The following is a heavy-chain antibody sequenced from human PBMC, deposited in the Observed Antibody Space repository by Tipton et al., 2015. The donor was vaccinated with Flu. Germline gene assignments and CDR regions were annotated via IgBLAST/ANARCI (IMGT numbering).Heavy chain of an antibody. CDR3: ARDRASGSYLYYYYGMDV. V-gene: IGHV4-4*07. Sequence: LRLSCTVSGGSISSYYWSWIRQPAGKGLEWIGRIYYSGSTYYNPSLKSRVTISVDTSKNQFSLKLSSVTAADTAVYYCARDRASGSYLYYYYGMDVWDQGP. D-gene: IGHD3-10*01. CDR2: IYYSGST. CDR1: GGSISSYY. J-gene: IGHJ6*02.